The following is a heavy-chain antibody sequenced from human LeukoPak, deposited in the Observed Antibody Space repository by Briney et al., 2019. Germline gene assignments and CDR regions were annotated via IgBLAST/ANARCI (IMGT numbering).Heavy chain of an antibody. CDR2: IYHSGST. CDR3: ARERGEEYSSGWYKRNFFDN. CDR1: GGSISSYY. D-gene: IGHD6-19*01. J-gene: IGHJ4*02. V-gene: IGHV4-59*12. Sequence: SETLSLTCTVSGGSISSYYWSWIRQPPGKGLEWIGYIYHSGSTYYNPSLKSRVTISVDRSKNQFSLKLSSVTAADTAIYYCARERGEEYSSGWYKRNFFDNWGQGTRVTVSS.